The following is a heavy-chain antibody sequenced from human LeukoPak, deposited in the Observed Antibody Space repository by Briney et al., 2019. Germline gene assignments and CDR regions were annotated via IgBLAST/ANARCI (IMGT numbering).Heavy chain of an antibody. Sequence: SETLSLTCTVSAGSISPYFWSWIRQPPGKGLEWIGYIFYNGKTNYNPSLKSRLTMSVDTSTKQFSLRLTSVTAADTAVYYCARYRGIRGDRPDYFDYWGQGILVTVSS. J-gene: IGHJ4*02. V-gene: IGHV4-59*08. CDR3: ARYRGIRGDRPDYFDY. CDR2: IFYNGKT. CDR1: AGSISPYF. D-gene: IGHD3-10*01.